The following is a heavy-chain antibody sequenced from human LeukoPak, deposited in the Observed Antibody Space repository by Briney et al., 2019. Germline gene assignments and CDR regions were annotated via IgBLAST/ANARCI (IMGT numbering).Heavy chain of an antibody. Sequence: PSETLSLTCTVSSGSISNYYWSWIRQPPGKGLEWIGYIYYGGSTDYNPSLKSRVTISVDTSKNQFSLKLTSVTAADTAVYCCASSSSSEVLFDYWGQGTLVTVSS. V-gene: IGHV4-59*01. D-gene: IGHD6-6*01. J-gene: IGHJ4*02. CDR2: IYYGGST. CDR3: ASSSSSEVLFDY. CDR1: SGSISNYY.